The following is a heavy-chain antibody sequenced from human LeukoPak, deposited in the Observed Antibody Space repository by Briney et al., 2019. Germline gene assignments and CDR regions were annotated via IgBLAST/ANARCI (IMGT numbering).Heavy chain of an antibody. D-gene: IGHD6-13*01. J-gene: IGHJ4*02. Sequence: SVKVSCKASAGTFSSYAISWVRQAPGQGLEWKGGIIPIFGTANYAQKFQGRVTITADESTSTAYMELSSLRSEDTAVYYCARVSPSQQLVRGGPFDYWGQGTLVTVSS. CDR1: AGTFSSYA. CDR3: ARVSPSQQLVRGGPFDY. CDR2: IIPIFGTA. V-gene: IGHV1-69*13.